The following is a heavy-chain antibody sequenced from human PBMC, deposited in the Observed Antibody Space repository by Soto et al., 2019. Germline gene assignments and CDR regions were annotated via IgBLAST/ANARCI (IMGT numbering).Heavy chain of an antibody. D-gene: IGHD2-2*01. Sequence: GGSLRLSCAASGFTFSSYWMSWVRQAPGKGLEWVANIKQDGSEKYYVDSVKGRFTISRDNAQNSLYLQMNSLRAEDTAVYYCARANIVVVPAAILYHYYYGMDVWGQGTTVTVSS. CDR3: ARANIVVVPAAILYHYYYGMDV. CDR2: IKQDGSEK. CDR1: GFTFSSYW. V-gene: IGHV3-7*04. J-gene: IGHJ6*02.